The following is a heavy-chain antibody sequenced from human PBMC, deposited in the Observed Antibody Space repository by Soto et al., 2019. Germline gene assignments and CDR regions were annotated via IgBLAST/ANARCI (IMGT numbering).Heavy chain of an antibody. Sequence: SETLYLTCTVSGGSISSGDYYWSWIRQPPGKGLEWIGYIYYSGSTYYNPSLKSRVTISVDTSKNQFSLKLSSVTAADTAVYYCARGQYSSSWQGDYYYGMDVWGQGTTVTVSS. D-gene: IGHD6-13*01. V-gene: IGHV4-30-4*01. CDR3: ARGQYSSSWQGDYYYGMDV. CDR1: GGSISSGDYY. CDR2: IYYSGST. J-gene: IGHJ6*02.